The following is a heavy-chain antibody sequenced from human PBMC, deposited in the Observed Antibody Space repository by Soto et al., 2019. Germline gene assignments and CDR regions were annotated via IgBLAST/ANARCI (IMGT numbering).Heavy chain of an antibody. Sequence: QLHLQESGPGLVKPSETLSLICSVSGVSFSSTSYFWSWIRQPPGKRPERIARLYCGGMTYYSPSLRSRVTLSVDTSNNQSSLWLNSVTDADSSVYYCAPAPETYHPSGYYVNYFDPWGQGTLVTVSS. CDR3: APAPETYHPSGYYVNYFDP. V-gene: IGHV4-39*01. J-gene: IGHJ5*02. CDR1: GVSFSSTSYF. D-gene: IGHD3-22*01. CDR2: LYCGGMT.